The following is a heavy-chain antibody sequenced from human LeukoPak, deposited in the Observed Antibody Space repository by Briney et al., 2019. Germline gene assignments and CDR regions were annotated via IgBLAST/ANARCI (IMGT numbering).Heavy chain of an antibody. CDR1: GFTFSSYS. V-gene: IGHV3-21*01. J-gene: IGHJ4*02. CDR2: ISSSSSYI. CDR3: ARDAPVDYGSGSSDY. Sequence: GGSLRLSCAASGFTFSSYSMNWVRQAPGKGLEWVSSISSSSSYIYYADSVKGRFTISRDNAKNSLYLQMNSLRAEDTAVYYCARDAPVDYGSGSSDYWGQGTLVTVSS. D-gene: IGHD3-10*01.